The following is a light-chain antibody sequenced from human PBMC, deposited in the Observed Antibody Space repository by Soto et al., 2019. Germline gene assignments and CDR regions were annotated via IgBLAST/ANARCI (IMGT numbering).Light chain of an antibody. J-gene: IGLJ2*01. V-gene: IGLV1-40*01. CDR2: GNT. CDR1: XXNIGAGCD. Sequence: QSVLTQPPSVSXXPGQXVTXXCXXSXXNIGAGCDVHWYQHLPGTAPKLLIYGNTNRPSGVPDRFSGSKSGTSASLAITGLQAEDEADYYCQSYDTSLSGPVVFGGGTKLTVL. CDR3: QSYDTSLSGPVV.